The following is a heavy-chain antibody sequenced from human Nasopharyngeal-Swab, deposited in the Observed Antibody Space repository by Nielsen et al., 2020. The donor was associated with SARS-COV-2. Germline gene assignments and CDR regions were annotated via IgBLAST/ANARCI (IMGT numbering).Heavy chain of an antibody. CDR1: GGSISSSSYY. CDR2: IYYSGST. CDR3: ARAYGDYRGDFQH. D-gene: IGHD4-17*01. V-gene: IGHV4-39*07. Sequence: SETLSLPCTVSGGSISSSSYYWGWIRQPPGKGLEWIGSIYYSGSTYYNPSLKSRVNISVDKSKNQFSLKLSSVTAADTAVYYCARAYGDYRGDFQHWGQGTLVTVSS. J-gene: IGHJ1*01.